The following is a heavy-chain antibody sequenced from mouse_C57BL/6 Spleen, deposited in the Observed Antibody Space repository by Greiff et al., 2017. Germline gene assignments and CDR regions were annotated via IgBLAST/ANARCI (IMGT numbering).Heavy chain of an antibody. D-gene: IGHD1-1*01. CDR3: ASYDNGSSY. CDR2: IYPGSGST. V-gene: IGHV1-55*01. Sequence: QVQLQQPGAELVKPGASVKISCKASGYTFTSYWISWVKQRPGQGLEWIGDIYPGSGSTNYNEKFKSKATLTVDTSSSTAYMQLISLTSEDAAFYDCASYDNGSSYWGQGTTLTVSA. J-gene: IGHJ2*01. CDR1: GYTFTSYW.